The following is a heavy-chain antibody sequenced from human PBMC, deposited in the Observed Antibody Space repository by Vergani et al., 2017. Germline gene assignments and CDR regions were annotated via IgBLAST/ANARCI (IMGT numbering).Heavy chain of an antibody. J-gene: IGHJ3*02. Sequence: QVQLQESGPGLVKPSQTLSLTCTVSGGSISSGGYYWSWIRQHPGKGLEWIGYIYYSGSTYYNPSLKSRVTISVDTSKNQFSLKLSSVTAADTAVYYCARQSTRITMIGIDGTDAFDIWGQGTMVTVSS. D-gene: IGHD3-22*01. CDR2: IYYSGST. CDR1: GGSISSGGYY. V-gene: IGHV4-31*03. CDR3: ARQSTRITMIGIDGTDAFDI.